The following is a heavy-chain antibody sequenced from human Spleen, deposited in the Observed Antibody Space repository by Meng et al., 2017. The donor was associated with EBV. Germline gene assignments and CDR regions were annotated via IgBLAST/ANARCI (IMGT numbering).Heavy chain of an antibody. Sequence: GQLPPGGAGLLKPSEPLSLTCAVYGGSFSGYYWSWIRQSPGKGLEWIGCMYYSGSTYYNPSCKSRVTISADTSKNQFSLQLGSVTAADTAVYYCARVWSADDMPHFDYWGQGTLVTVFS. D-gene: IGHD3-3*01. CDR2: MYYSGST. J-gene: IGHJ4*02. CDR3: ARVWSADDMPHFDY. V-gene: IGHV4-34*01. CDR1: GGSFSGYY.